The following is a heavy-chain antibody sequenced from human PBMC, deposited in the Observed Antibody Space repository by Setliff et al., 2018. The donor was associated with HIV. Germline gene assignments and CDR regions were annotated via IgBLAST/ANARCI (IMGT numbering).Heavy chain of an antibody. CDR1: GGSFSGYC. CDR2: IQHSGRI. Sequence: PSETLSLTCAVYGGSFSGYCWSWIRQPPGKGLEWIGEIQHSGRINYNPSLRSRVTTSVDTSKNQFSLKLSSVTAADTAVYYCARHDSGGYYSLGYWGQGTLVTVSS. J-gene: IGHJ4*02. D-gene: IGHD3-22*01. CDR3: ARHDSGGYYSLGY. V-gene: IGHV4-34*01.